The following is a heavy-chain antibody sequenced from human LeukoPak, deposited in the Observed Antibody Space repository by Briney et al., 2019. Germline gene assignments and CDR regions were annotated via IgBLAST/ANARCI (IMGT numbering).Heavy chain of an antibody. CDR1: GGSFSGYY. Sequence: SETLSLACAVYGGSFSGYYWSWIRQPPGKGLEWIGEINHSGSTNYNPSLKSRVTISVDTSKNQFSLKLSSVTAADTAVYYCARVYYSSSYDYWYFDLWGRGTLVTVSS. J-gene: IGHJ2*01. CDR3: ARVYYSSSYDYWYFDL. CDR2: INHSGST. D-gene: IGHD6-13*01. V-gene: IGHV4-34*01.